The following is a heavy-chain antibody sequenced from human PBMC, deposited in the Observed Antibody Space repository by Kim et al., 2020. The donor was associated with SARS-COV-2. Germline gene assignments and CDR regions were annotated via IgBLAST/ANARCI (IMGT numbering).Heavy chain of an antibody. D-gene: IGHD5-12*01. CDR1: GFTFRNYW. V-gene: IGHV3-7*01. J-gene: IGHJ4*02. CDR2: MNQDGSEK. Sequence: GGSLRLSCAASGFTFRNYWMNWVRQAPGKGLEWVANMNQDGSEKYYIDSVKGRFTISRDNGKNSLFLQMNSLGADDTAVYYCVRYDNYDAPAKFRFDYWGQGSLVTVSS. CDR3: VRYDNYDAPAKFRFDY.